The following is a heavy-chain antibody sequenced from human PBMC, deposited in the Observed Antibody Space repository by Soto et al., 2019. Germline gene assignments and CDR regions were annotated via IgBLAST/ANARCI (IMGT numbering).Heavy chain of an antibody. V-gene: IGHV4-39*01. J-gene: IGHJ4*02. CDR3: ARQRTSVVTQAYFDS. CDR2: IYYSGST. CDR1: GDSINNRSYY. Sequence: TLSLTCTVTGDSINNRSYYWGWIRQPPGKGLEWIGSIYYSGSTYNNPSLKSRVSMSVDTSKNQFSLKLRSVTAADTALYYCARQRTSVVTQAYFDSWGQGXLVTVYS. D-gene: IGHD2-21*02.